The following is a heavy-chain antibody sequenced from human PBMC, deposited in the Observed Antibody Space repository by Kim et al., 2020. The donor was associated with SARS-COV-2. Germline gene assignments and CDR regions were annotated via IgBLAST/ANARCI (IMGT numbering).Heavy chain of an antibody. J-gene: IGHJ4*02. CDR1: GGSVSSGSYY. CDR2: IYYSGST. D-gene: IGHD3-22*01. V-gene: IGHV4-61*01. CDR3: ARALSGVDSSRL. Sequence: SETLSLTCTVSGGSVSSGSYYWSWIRQPPGKGLEWIGYIYYSGSTNYNPSLKSRVTISVDTSKNQFSLKLSSVTAADTAVYYCARALSGVDSSRLWGQGTLVTVSS.